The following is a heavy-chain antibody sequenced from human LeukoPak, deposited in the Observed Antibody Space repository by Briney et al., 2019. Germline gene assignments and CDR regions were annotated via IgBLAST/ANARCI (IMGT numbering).Heavy chain of an antibody. D-gene: IGHD5-12*01. CDR2: IHESATP. J-gene: IGHJ3*02. CDR3: ARQVATKGEWAFDI. Sequence: SETLSLTCTVSGYSNDYYWGWIRQPPGKGLEWIGSIHESATPYYSPSLKSRVSLSIDMSKKHFSLKLTSATAADTAVYYCARQVATKGEWAFDIWGQGTMVTVSS. CDR1: GYSNDYY. V-gene: IGHV4-38-2*02.